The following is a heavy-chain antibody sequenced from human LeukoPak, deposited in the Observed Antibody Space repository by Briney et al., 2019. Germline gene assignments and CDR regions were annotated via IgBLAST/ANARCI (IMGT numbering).Heavy chain of an antibody. CDR3: AKAPVTTCRGAYCYPFDY. CDR1: GFTFSSYA. D-gene: IGHD2-21*01. CDR2: ISDSGNT. J-gene: IGHJ4*02. Sequence: GGSQRLSCAASGFTFSSYAMSWVRQAPGKGLEWVSAISDSGNTYHADSVKGRFTISRDSSKNTLFLQMNRLRPEDAAVYYCAKAPVTTCRGAYCYPFDYWGQGTLVTVSS. V-gene: IGHV3-23*01.